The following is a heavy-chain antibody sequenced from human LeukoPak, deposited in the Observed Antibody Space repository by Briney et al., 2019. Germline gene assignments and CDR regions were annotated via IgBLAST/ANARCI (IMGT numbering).Heavy chain of an antibody. CDR2: IYLSGST. D-gene: IGHD7-27*01. V-gene: IGHV4-38-2*02. CDR1: GYSISSGYY. CDR3: ARFSPRAMGNYFDF. J-gene: IGHJ4*02. Sequence: SETLSLTCTVSGYSISSGYYWGWIRQPPGKGLEWIGSIYLSGSTYYNPSLKSRVTISVDRSANQFSLNLSSVTAADTAVYYCARFSPRAMGNYFDFWGQGTLVTVSS.